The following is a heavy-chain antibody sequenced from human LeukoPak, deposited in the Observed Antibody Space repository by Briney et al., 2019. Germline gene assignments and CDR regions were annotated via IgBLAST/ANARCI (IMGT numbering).Heavy chain of an antibody. J-gene: IGHJ4*02. D-gene: IGHD4-17*01. V-gene: IGHV1-69*06. Sequence: SVKVSCKASGGTFSSYAISWVRQAPGQGLEWMGGIIPIFGTANYAQKFQGRVTITADKSTSTAYMELSSLRSEDTAVYYCARSPYGDWAYDYFDYWGQGTLVTVSS. CDR2: IIPIFGTA. CDR1: GGTFSSYA. CDR3: ARSPYGDWAYDYFDY.